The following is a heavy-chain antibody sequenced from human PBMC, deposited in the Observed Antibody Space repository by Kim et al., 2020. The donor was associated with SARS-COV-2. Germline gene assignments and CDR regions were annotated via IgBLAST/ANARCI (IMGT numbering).Heavy chain of an antibody. V-gene: IGHV4-59*01. Sequence: LTRRVTISVDTSKTQFSLKLSSVTAADTAVYYCARDSPRYSGSYPNAFDIWGQGTMVTVSS. J-gene: IGHJ3*02. D-gene: IGHD1-26*01. CDR3: ARDSPRYSGSYPNAFDI.